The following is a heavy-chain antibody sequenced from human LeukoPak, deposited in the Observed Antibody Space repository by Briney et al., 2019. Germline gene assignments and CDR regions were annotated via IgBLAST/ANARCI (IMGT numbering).Heavy chain of an antibody. CDR3: ASASPEYCTSTTCYPPLDN. V-gene: IGHV4-34*01. D-gene: IGHD2-2*01. J-gene: IGHJ4*02. CDR2: INHSGRT. Sequence: SETLSLTCAVHGGSFSGYYWSWIRQPPGKGLEWIGEINHSGRTNYNPSLKSRVTISVATSKNQLSLKVSSVTAADTAVYYCASASPEYCTSTTCYPPLDNWGQGTQVTVSS. CDR1: GGSFSGYY.